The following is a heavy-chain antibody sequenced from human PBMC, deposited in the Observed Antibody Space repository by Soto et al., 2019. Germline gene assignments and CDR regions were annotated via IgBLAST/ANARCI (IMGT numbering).Heavy chain of an antibody. CDR1: GGSFSGYY. V-gene: IGHV4-34*01. CDR3: ARGRKRSSSAWYAKLDY. CDR2: INHSGST. J-gene: IGHJ4*02. D-gene: IGHD6-19*01. Sequence: SETLSLTCAVYGGSFSGYYWSWIRQPPGKGLEWIGEINHSGSTNYNPSLKSRVTISVDTSKNQFSLKLRSVTAADTAVYYCARGRKRSSSAWYAKLDYWGQGTLVTVSS.